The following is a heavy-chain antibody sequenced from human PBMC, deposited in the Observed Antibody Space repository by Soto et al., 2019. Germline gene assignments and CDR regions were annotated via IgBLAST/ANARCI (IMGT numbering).Heavy chain of an antibody. CDR1: GYTFTSYG. D-gene: IGHD3-9*01. V-gene: IGHV1-18*01. Sequence: QVQLVQSGAEVKKPGASVKVSCKASGYTFTSYGISWVRQAPGQGLEWMGWISAYNGNTNYAQKLQGRVTMTTDTSTSTANMELRSLRSDDTAVYYCAREHRGYDILTGYVVPHNWFDPWGQGTLVTVSS. CDR3: AREHRGYDILTGYVVPHNWFDP. J-gene: IGHJ5*02. CDR2: ISAYNGNT.